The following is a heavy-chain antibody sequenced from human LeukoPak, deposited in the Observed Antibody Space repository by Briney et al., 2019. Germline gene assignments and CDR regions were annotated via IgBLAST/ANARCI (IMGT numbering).Heavy chain of an antibody. CDR3: AREGGPYRPLDY. CDR2: VNLQGST. V-gene: IGHV4-4*02. J-gene: IGHJ4*02. Sequence: SETLSLTCGLSGGSLTSTNYWTWVRQPPGKGLEWIGEVNLQGSTNYNPSLMGRVAISVDMSENHISLHLTSVTAADTAVYYCAREGGPYRPLDYSGQGTLVTVSS. CDR1: GGSLTSTNY.